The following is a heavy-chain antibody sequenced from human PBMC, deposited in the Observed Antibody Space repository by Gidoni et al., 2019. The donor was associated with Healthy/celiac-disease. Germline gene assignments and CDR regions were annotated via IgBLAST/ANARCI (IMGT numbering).Heavy chain of an antibody. J-gene: IGHJ4*02. V-gene: IGHV3-64D*08. D-gene: IGHD3-22*01. CDR3: VKGYSHYYDSSGYWGY. CDR2: IRRNGGST. Sequence: EVQLVESGGGLVQPVGSLRLSCSASGFTLRSYDMHWVRQAPGKGLEYVSAIRRNGGSTYYADSVKGRFTISRDNSKNTLYLQMSSLRAEDTAVYYCVKGYSHYYDSSGYWGYWGQGTLVTVSS. CDR1: GFTLRSYD.